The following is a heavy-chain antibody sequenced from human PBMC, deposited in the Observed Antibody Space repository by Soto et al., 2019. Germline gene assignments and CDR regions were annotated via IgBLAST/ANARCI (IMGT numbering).Heavy chain of an antibody. CDR1: PFSVPNNNY. Sequence: QAQLQESGPGLVRPSGTLSVTCTVSPFSVPNNNYWNWVRQSPGKALEWIGELYHSGATYYNPSRSGRATISMDKSKNQISLKLTSVTAADTAVYYCARDSRYCTDRGCSIMRDAFDVWGQGTLVIVSS. J-gene: IGHJ3*01. CDR2: LYHSGAT. CDR3: ARDSRYCTDRGCSIMRDAFDV. V-gene: IGHV4-4*02. D-gene: IGHD2-8*02.